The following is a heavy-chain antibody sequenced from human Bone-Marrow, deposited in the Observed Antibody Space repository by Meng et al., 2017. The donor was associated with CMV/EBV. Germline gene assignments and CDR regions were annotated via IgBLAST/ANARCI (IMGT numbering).Heavy chain of an antibody. CDR3: TRDPTYYYGSGTGH. CDR1: GFTFGDYA. CDR2: IRSKAYGGTT. V-gene: IGHV3-49*04. Sequence: GGSLRLSCTASGFTFGDYAMSWVRQAPGKGLEWVGFIRSKAYGGTTEYAASVKGRFTISRDDSKSIAYLQMNSLKTEDTAVYYCTRDPTYYYGSGTGHWGQGTLVPVSS. J-gene: IGHJ4*02. D-gene: IGHD3-10*01.